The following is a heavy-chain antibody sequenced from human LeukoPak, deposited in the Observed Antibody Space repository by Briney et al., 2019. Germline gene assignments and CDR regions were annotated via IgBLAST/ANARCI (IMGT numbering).Heavy chain of an antibody. J-gene: IGHJ6*04. Sequence: ASVKVSCEASGYTFTSYAMHWVRQAPGQRLEWMGWINAGNGNTKYSQKFQGRVTITRDTSASTAYMELSSLGSEDTAVYCCAREEWFGNYGMDVWGKGTTVTVSS. CDR1: GYTFTSYA. V-gene: IGHV1-3*01. D-gene: IGHD3-10*01. CDR3: AREEWFGNYGMDV. CDR2: INAGNGNT.